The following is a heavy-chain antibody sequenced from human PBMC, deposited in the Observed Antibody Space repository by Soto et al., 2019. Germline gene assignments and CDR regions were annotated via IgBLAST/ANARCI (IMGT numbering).Heavy chain of an antibody. Sequence: QVQLQESGPGLVRPSGTVSLTCAVSGVSISSANWWSWVRQPPGKALEWIGEIHHSGSTNYNPSLTSRVTMSVVPAKDLFSLTLNSVTAADTAFYYCARDQGSHPGDWGQGTLVSVSS. CDR1: GVSISSANW. CDR3: ARDQGSHPGD. CDR2: IHHSGST. D-gene: IGHD6-13*01. V-gene: IGHV4-4*02. J-gene: IGHJ4*02.